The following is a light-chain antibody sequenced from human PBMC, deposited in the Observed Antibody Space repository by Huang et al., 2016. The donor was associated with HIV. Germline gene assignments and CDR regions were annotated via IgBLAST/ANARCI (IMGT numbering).Light chain of an antibody. V-gene: IGKV1-9*01. CDR3: QQLTTYPIT. J-gene: IGKJ5*01. CDR1: QDITTF. Sequence: IHLTQSPPSVSASVGDSVTFTCRASQDITTFLAWYQQKPGKAPQLLISGASTLQSEVPSRFRGSGSGTDFTLTISSLQPEDITTYYCQQLTTYPITFGPGMRLEMK. CDR2: GAS.